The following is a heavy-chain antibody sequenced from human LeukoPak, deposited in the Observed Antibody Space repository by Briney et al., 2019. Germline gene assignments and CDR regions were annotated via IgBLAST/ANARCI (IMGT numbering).Heavy chain of an antibody. D-gene: IGHD4-17*01. V-gene: IGHV3-15*01. CDR1: GFTFSNAW. Sequence: GGSLRLSCAASGFTFSNAWMSWVRQAPGKGLEWVGRIKSKTDGGTTDYAAPVKGRFTISRDDSKNTLYLQMNSLKTEDTAVYYCTTASPYGDYVEYYFDYWGQGTLATVSS. CDR3: TTASPYGDYVEYYFDY. J-gene: IGHJ4*02. CDR2: IKSKTDGGTT.